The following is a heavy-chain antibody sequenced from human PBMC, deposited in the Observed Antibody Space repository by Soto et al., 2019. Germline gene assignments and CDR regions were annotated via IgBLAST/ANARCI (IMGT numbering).Heavy chain of an antibody. D-gene: IGHD2-8*01. CDR3: TRIGLSNGPPGF. CDR1: WFSLNMPGGS. V-gene: IGHV2-5*01. J-gene: IGHJ4*02. CDR2: ISWNDDK. Sequence: HIPLRESDPKLVKPPQTRTLTCTFSWFSLNMPGGSMGCIRQPPVNPLEWLALISWNDDKQYSPSLKSRLAITKYDSNNQVVLTITNMDPGDTATYFCTRIGLSNGPPGFWGQGTRVTDS.